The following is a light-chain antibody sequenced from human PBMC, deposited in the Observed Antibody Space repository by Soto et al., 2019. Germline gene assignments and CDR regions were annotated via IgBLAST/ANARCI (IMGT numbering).Light chain of an antibody. CDR3: QQYNSYSAT. V-gene: IGKV1-5*01. CDR1: QSISSW. Sequence: DIQMTQSPSTLSASVGDRVTITCRASQSISSWLAWYQQKPGKAPKLLLYDASSLESGVPSRFSGSGSGTEFTLTISSLQPVDFAPYYCQQYNSYSATFGQGTKVELK. CDR2: DAS. J-gene: IGKJ1*01.